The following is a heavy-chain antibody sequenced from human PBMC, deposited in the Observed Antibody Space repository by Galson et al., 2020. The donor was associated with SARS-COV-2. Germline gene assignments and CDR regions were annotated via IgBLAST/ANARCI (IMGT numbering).Heavy chain of an antibody. J-gene: IGHJ6*02. CDR3: ARGGLQFLEWYNV. Sequence: SETLSLTCTVSGDSISSRYWSWIRQPPGKGLEWTAYINYRGSVNYNQSLESRVTISMDTSKNQFSLRLTSVTAADSAVYYCARGGLQFLEWYNVWGQGTTVTVSS. V-gene: IGHV4-59*11. CDR2: INYRGSV. CDR1: GDSISSRY. D-gene: IGHD3-3*01.